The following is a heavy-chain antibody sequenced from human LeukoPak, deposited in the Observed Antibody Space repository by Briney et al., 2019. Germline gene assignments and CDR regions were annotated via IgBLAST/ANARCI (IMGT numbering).Heavy chain of an antibody. Sequence: GGSLTLSCAASGFTFDDYAMHWVRQAPGKGLEWVSLISWDGGSTYYADSVKGRFTISRDNSKNSLYLQMNSLRAEDTALYYCAKESKVAGLAGHFDYWGQGTLVTVSS. J-gene: IGHJ4*02. D-gene: IGHD6-19*01. CDR1: GFTFDDYA. V-gene: IGHV3-43D*03. CDR3: AKESKVAGLAGHFDY. CDR2: ISWDGGST.